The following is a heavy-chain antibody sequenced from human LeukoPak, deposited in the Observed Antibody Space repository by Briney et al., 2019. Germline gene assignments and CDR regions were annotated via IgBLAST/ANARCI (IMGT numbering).Heavy chain of an antibody. CDR2: ISAYNGNT. D-gene: IGHD2-15*01. V-gene: IGHV1-18*01. Sequence: ASVKVSCKASGYTFTNYGISWVRQAPGQGLEWMGWISAYNGNTNYAQKLQGRVTMTTDTSTSTAYMEVRSLRSDHTAGCYWAREAESGGSCYYVGGVCWFGPWGQGTLVTVSS. CDR3: AREAESGGSCYYVGGVCWFGP. CDR1: GYTFTNYG. J-gene: IGHJ5*02.